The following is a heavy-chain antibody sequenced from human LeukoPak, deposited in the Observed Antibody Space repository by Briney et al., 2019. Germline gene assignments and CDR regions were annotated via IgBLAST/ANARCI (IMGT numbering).Heavy chain of an antibody. CDR1: GGSLNSYY. Sequence: SETLSLTCTVSGGSLNSYYWSWIRQAPGKGLEWIGYIYYTGGEINYNPSLKSRLTVSVDTSKNQFSLMLTSVTAADTAVYYCARQPAATAAFDIWDQGTMVTVSS. V-gene: IGHV4-59*08. CDR3: ARQPAATAAFDI. CDR2: IYYTGGEI. J-gene: IGHJ3*02. D-gene: IGHD5-18*01.